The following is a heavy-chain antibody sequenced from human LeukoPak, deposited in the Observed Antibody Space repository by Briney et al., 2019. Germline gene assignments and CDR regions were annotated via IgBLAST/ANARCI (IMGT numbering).Heavy chain of an antibody. CDR2: IIPTTGLA. CDR3: ARGGIFDY. D-gene: IGHD3-10*01. V-gene: IGHV1-69*04. CDR1: GGTFTNLA. Sequence: SVKVSCKASGGTFTNLAISWVRQAPGQGLEWMGRIIPTTGLASYAQKFQGRVTITADKSTSTAYMELSSLRSEDTAVYYCARGGIFDYWGQGTLVNVSS. J-gene: IGHJ4*02.